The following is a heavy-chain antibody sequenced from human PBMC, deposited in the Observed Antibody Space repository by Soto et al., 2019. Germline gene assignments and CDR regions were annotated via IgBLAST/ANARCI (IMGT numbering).Heavy chain of an antibody. V-gene: IGHV3-30-3*01. CDR2: ISYDGSNK. D-gene: IGHD2-8*01. J-gene: IGHJ5*02. CDR1: GFTFSSYA. CDR3: ARDSAQLRGCWFDP. Sequence: QVQLVESGGGVVQPGRSLRLSCAASGFTFSSYAMHWVRQAPGKGLEWVAVISYDGSNKYYADSVKGRFTISRDNSKNTLYLQMNSLRAEDTAVYYCARDSAQLRGCWFDPWGQGALVTVSS.